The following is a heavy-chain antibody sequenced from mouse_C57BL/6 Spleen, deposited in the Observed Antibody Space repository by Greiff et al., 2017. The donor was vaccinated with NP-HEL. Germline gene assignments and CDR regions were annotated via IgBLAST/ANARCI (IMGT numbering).Heavy chain of an antibody. D-gene: IGHD1-1*01. V-gene: IGHV1-18*01. Sequence: EVQLQQSGPELVKPGASVKIPCKASGYTFTDYNMDWVKQSHGKSLEWIGDINPNNGGTIYNQKFKGKATLTVDKSSSTAYMELRSLTSEDTAVYYCVTVVAHYAMDYWGQGTSVTVSS. CDR2: INPNNGGT. J-gene: IGHJ4*01. CDR3: VTVVAHYAMDY. CDR1: GYTFTDYN.